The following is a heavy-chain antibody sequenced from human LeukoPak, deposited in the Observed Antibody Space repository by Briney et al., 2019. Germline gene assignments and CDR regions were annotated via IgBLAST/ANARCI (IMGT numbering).Heavy chain of an antibody. CDR1: GYTFTSYY. V-gene: IGHV1-46*01. Sequence: ASVKVSCKASGYTFTSYYMHWVRQAPGQGLEWMGIINPSGGSTSYAQKFQGRVTMTRDTSTNTVYMELSSLRSEDTAVYFCARATLSDHYFNYWGQGTLVTVSS. J-gene: IGHJ4*02. CDR2: INPSGGST. CDR3: ARATLSDHYFNY.